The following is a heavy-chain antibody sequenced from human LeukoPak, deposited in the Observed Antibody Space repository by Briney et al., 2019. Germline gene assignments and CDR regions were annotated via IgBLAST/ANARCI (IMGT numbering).Heavy chain of an antibody. D-gene: IGHD4-11*01. V-gene: IGHV4-59*01. Sequence: PSETLSLTCAISGGSIPSYYWSWIRQTPGKGLEWIGYLFYSGSTNYNPSLKGQITMSIDTSKNEFSLKLRSVTAADTAVYYCARGAYSNYLSVDYWGQGILVTVSS. J-gene: IGHJ4*02. CDR2: LFYSGST. CDR3: ARGAYSNYLSVDY. CDR1: GGSIPSYY.